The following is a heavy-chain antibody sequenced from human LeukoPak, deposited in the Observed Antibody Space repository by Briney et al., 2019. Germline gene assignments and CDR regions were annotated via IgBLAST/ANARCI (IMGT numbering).Heavy chain of an antibody. Sequence: SVKVSCKASGGTFSSYAISWVRQAPGQGLEWMGGIIPIFGTANYAQKFQGRVTITADESTSTAYMELSSLRSEDTAVYYRPRAPGYYYGMDVWGQGTTVTVSS. CDR3: PRAPGYYYGMDV. CDR2: IIPIFGTA. CDR1: GGTFSSYA. V-gene: IGHV1-69*13. J-gene: IGHJ6*02.